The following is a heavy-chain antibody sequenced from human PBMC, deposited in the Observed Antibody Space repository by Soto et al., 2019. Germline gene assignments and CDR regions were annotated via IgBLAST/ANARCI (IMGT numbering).Heavy chain of an antibody. CDR3: AREAYCGGDCYVEKPFFDY. CDR2: INPNSGGT. J-gene: IGHJ4*02. V-gene: IGHV1-2*04. Sequence: GASVKVSCKASGYTFTGYDMHWVRHAPGQGLEWMGWINPNSGGTNYAQKFQGWVTMTRDTSISTAYMELSRLRSDDTAVYYCAREAYCGGDCYVEKPFFDYWGQGTLVTVSS. CDR1: GYTFTGYD. D-gene: IGHD2-21*02.